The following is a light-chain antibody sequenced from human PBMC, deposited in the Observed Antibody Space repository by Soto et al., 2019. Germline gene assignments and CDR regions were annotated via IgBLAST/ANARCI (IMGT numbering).Light chain of an antibody. J-gene: IGKJ5*01. CDR3: QQYGYSPIT. V-gene: IGKV3-20*01. Sequence: PGERATLSCRASQSVSSSHLAWYQNKPGQDPRILIYAASSRATGSPDRFSGGGSGTDFNLTISRLETEDFAVYDCQQYGYSPITFGQGTRLEIK. CDR1: QSVSSSH. CDR2: AAS.